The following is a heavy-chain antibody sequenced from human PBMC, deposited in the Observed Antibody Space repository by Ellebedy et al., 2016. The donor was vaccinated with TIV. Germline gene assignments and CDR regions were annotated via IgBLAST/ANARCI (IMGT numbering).Heavy chain of an antibody. Sequence: MPSETLSLTCTVSGGSISSGGYYWSWIRQHPGKGLEWIGYIYYSGSTYYNPSLKSRVTISVDTSKNQFSLKLSSVTAADTAVYYCARLATVVTPGDSDAFDIWGQGTMVTVSS. CDR3: ARLATVVTPGDSDAFDI. CDR1: GGSISSGGYY. J-gene: IGHJ3*02. V-gene: IGHV4-31*03. CDR2: IYYSGST. D-gene: IGHD4-23*01.